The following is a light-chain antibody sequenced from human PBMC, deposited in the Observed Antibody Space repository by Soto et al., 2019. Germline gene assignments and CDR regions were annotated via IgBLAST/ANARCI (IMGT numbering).Light chain of an antibody. CDR1: QSVSSN. CDR3: HQRSNWPPLT. CDR2: DAS. J-gene: IGKJ4*01. Sequence: EIVITQSPSTLSVSQGERASLSCRASQSVSSNLAWYQQRPGQAPRLLIYDASNRATGIPVRFSGSGSGTDFTLTISSLEPEDFAVYYCHQRSNWPPLTFGGGTKVDIK. V-gene: IGKV3-11*01.